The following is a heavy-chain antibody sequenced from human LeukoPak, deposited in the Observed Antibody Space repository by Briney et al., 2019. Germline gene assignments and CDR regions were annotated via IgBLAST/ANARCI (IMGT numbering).Heavy chain of an antibody. Sequence: GGSLRLSCAASGFTFSDYYMTWVRQAPGRGLEWVSYISSRGDIIYYADSLKGRFTISRDNAQSSLFLQMNTLRAEDTAMYYCARVGSGYGAFDYWGQGTLVTVSS. CDR3: ARVGSGYGAFDY. D-gene: IGHD5-12*01. CDR1: GFTFSDYY. CDR2: ISSRGDII. V-gene: IGHV3-11*04. J-gene: IGHJ4*02.